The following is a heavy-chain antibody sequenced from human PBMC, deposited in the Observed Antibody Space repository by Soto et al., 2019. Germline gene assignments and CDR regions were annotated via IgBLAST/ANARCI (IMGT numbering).Heavy chain of an antibody. D-gene: IGHD3-9*01. Sequence: SVNCTLSGGSIDKECYYWSESRQHPGKGLEGIGYIYYSGSTYYNPSLKRRVTISVDTSKNQFSLKLSSVTAADTAVYSCALSVSRYFYCPYYWFDPCGQGTLVTVSS. V-gene: IGHV4-31*03. J-gene: IGHJ5*02. CDR3: ALSVSRYFYCPYYWFDP. CDR1: GGSIDKECYY. CDR2: IYYSGST.